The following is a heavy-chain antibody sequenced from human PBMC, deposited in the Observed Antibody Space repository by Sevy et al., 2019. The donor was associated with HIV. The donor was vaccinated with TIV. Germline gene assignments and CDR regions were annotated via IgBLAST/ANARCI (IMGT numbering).Heavy chain of an antibody. Sequence: GGSLRLSCAASGFTFNTYAMSWVRQAPGKGLEWISSITGSGDATYYAASVRGRFTISRDNSKNIVYLLTTSLGIDDMAVYYCSRGGLELPLFDYWGQGTLVTVSS. CDR2: ITGSGDAT. J-gene: IGHJ4*02. D-gene: IGHD1-7*01. CDR3: SRGGLELPLFDY. V-gene: IGHV3-23*01. CDR1: GFTFNTYA.